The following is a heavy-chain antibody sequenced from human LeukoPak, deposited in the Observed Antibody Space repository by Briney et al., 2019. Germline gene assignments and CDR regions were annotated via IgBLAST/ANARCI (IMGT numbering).Heavy chain of an antibody. V-gene: IGHV3-23*01. CDR3: VRDGDDYNFDY. J-gene: IGHJ4*02. CDR1: GFIFSSYA. Sequence: GGSLRLSCAASGFIFSSYAMSWVRQAPGKGLEWVSAISGSGGSTYYADSVKGRFTISRDNAKNTLYLQMYSLRAEDTAAYYCVRDGDDYNFDYWGQGSLVTVSS. CDR2: ISGSGGST. D-gene: IGHD5-24*01.